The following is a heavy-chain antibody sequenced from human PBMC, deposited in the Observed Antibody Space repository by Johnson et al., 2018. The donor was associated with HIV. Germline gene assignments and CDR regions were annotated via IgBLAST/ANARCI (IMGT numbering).Heavy chain of an antibody. D-gene: IGHD3-10*01. Sequence: VQLVESGGGVVRPGRSLRLSCAASGFTFSNAWMSWVRQASGKGLEWVGRIKSKSDGGTTDYAAPVRGRFTISRDDSKNTLSLQMNSLKTEDTAVYYCTTDYGDAFDIWGQGTMVTVSS. CDR3: TTDYGDAFDI. CDR2: IKSKSDGGTT. CDR1: GFTFSNAW. V-gene: IGHV3-15*01. J-gene: IGHJ3*02.